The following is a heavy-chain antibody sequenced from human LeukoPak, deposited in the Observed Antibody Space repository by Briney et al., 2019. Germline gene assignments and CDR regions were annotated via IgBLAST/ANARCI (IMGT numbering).Heavy chain of an antibody. CDR2: VYYSGST. D-gene: IGHD4-17*01. V-gene: IGHV4-59*01. CDR1: GGSISSYY. CDR3: AREATVNNWYFDL. J-gene: IGHJ2*01. Sequence: SETLSLTCTVSGGSISSYYWSWIRQPPGKGLEWIGYVYYSGSTNYKLSLKSRVTISVDTSKNQFSLKLSSVTAADTAVYYCAREATVNNWYFDLWDRGTLVTVPS.